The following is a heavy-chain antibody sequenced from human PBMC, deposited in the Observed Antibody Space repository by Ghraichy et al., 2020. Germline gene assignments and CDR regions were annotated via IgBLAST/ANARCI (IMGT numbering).Heavy chain of an antibody. V-gene: IGHV1-8*01. CDR2: MNPYSGDI. J-gene: IGHJ6*02. Sequence: ASVKVSCKVSGYTFGSSYGINWVRQATGQGLEWMAWMNPYSGDIGFAQKFQGRLTMTTNTSISTAYMELSGLTSEDTAVYYCARGNGMDVWGQGTTVTVSS. CDR3: ARGNGMDV. CDR1: GYTFGSSYG.